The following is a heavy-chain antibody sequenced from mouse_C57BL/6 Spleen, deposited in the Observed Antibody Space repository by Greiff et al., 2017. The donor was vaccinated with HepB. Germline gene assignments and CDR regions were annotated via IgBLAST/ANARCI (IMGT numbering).Heavy chain of an antibody. V-gene: IGHV5-17*01. CDR1: GFTFSDYG. D-gene: IGHD4-1*02. Sequence: EVMLVESGGGLVKPGGSLKLSCAASGFTFSDYGMHWVRQAPEKGLEWVAYISSGSSTIYYADTVKGRFTISRDNAKNTLFLQMTSLRSEDTAMYYCARTTGTGYYAMDYWGQGTSVTVSS. CDR2: ISSGSSTI. J-gene: IGHJ4*01. CDR3: ARTTGTGYYAMDY.